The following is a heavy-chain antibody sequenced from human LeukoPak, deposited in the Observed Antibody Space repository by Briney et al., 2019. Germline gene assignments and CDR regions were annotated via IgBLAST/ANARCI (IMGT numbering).Heavy chain of an antibody. CDR3: ASTIDFWSGYPLDY. D-gene: IGHD3-3*01. CDR2: INPNSGGT. V-gene: IGHV1-2*06. Sequence: ASVKVSCKASGYTFTGYYMHWVRQAPGQGLELMGRINPNSGGTNYAQKFQGRVTMTRDTSISTAYMELSRLRSGDTAVYYCASTIDFWSGYPLDYWGQGTLVTVSS. J-gene: IGHJ4*02. CDR1: GYTFTGYY.